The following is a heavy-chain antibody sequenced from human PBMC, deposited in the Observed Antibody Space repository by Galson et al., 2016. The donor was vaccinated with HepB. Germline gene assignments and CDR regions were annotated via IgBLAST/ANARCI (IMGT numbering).Heavy chain of an antibody. J-gene: IGHJ4*02. D-gene: IGHD1-20*01. CDR1: GFNFKSYW. V-gene: IGHV3-7*04. Sequence: SLRLSCAASGFNFKSYWMTWVRQAPGKGLEWVANINQDGGEKYHLDSVKGRFTISRDNSRNSLFLQVKNLRAEDTAVYYCVRGFNCAHWGQGALVTVSS. CDR3: VRGFNCAH. CDR2: INQDGGEK.